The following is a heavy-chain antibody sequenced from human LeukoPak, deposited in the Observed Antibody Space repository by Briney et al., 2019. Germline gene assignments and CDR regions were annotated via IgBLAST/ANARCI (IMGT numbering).Heavy chain of an antibody. Sequence: ASVKVSCKASGYTFTSYDINWVRQATGQGLEWMGWMNPNSGNTGYAQKFQGRVTITRNTSISTAYMELSSLSSEDTAVYYCARWEDTGAFDIWGQGTMVTVSS. CDR3: ARWEDTGAFDI. CDR1: GYTFTSYD. CDR2: MNPNSGNT. J-gene: IGHJ3*02. D-gene: IGHD1-26*01. V-gene: IGHV1-8*03.